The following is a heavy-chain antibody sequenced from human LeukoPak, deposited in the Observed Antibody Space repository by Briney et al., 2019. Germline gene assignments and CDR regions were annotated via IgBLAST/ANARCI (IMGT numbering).Heavy chain of an antibody. D-gene: IGHD6-19*01. J-gene: IGHJ2*01. Sequence: PSETLSLTCTVSGGSISSGGYYWSWIRQPPGKGLEWIGYIYHSGSTYYNPSLKSRVTISVDRSKNQFSLKLSSVTAADTAVYYCAKWLKARKYFDLWGRGTLVTVSS. V-gene: IGHV4-30-2*01. CDR3: AKWLKARKYFDL. CDR2: IYHSGST. CDR1: GGSISSGGYY.